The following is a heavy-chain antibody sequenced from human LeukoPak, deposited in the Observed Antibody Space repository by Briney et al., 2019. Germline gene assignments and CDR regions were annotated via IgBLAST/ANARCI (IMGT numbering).Heavy chain of an antibody. CDR2: ISYDGSNK. CDR1: GFTFSSYA. J-gene: IGHJ3*02. Sequence: PGGSLRLSCAASGFTFSSYAMHWVRQAPGKGLEWVAVISYDGSNKYYADSVKGRFTISRDNSKNTLYLQMNSLRAEDTAVYYCARDSGYNAFDIWGQGTMVAVSS. CDR3: ARDSGYNAFDI. D-gene: IGHD5-12*01. V-gene: IGHV3-30-3*01.